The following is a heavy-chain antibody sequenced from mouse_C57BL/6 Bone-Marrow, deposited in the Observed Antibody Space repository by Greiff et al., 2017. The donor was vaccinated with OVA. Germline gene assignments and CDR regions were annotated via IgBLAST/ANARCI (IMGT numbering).Heavy chain of an antibody. CDR1: GYTFTRYG. V-gene: IGHV1-81*01. CDR2: IYPRSGNT. D-gene: IGHD3-2*02. J-gene: IGHJ3*01. Sequence: VQLQQSGAELARPGASVKLSCTASGYTFTRYGISWVKQRTGQGLEWIGEIYPRSGNTYYNEKFKGKATLTADKSSSTAYMELRSLTSEDSAVYFCARFRAAQAKAWFAYWGQGTLVTVSA. CDR3: ARFRAAQAKAWFAY.